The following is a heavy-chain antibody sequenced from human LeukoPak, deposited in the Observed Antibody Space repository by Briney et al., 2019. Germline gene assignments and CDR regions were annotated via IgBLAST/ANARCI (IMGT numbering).Heavy chain of an antibody. Sequence: GGSLRLSCAASGFTFSSYAMHWVRQAPGKGLEWVAVISYDGGNKYYADSVKGRFTISRDNSKNTLYLQMNSLRAEDTAVYYCARAIAAAGMAYYYYYYGMDVWGQGTTVTVSS. CDR1: GFTFSSYA. V-gene: IGHV3-30-3*01. CDR2: ISYDGGNK. CDR3: ARAIAAAGMAYYYYYYGMDV. J-gene: IGHJ6*02. D-gene: IGHD6-13*01.